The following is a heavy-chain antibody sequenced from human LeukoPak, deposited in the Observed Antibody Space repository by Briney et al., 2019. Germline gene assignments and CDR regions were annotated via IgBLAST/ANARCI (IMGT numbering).Heavy chain of an antibody. Sequence: PTGGSLRLSCAASGFTFSSYAMSWVRQAPGKGLEWVSAISGSGGSTYYADSVKGRFTISRDNSKNTLYLQMNSLRAEDTAVYYCAKDGHNRARGHDYGVTWGKGTLVTVSS. CDR1: GFTFSSYA. D-gene: IGHD4-17*01. V-gene: IGHV3-23*01. CDR2: ISGSGGST. J-gene: IGHJ4*02. CDR3: AKDGHNRARGHDYGVT.